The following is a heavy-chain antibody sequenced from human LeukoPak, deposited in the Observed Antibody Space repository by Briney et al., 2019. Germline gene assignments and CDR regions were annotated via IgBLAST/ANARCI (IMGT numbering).Heavy chain of an antibody. CDR3: VGTAARNYYYGMDV. CDR1: RGSISSDY. J-gene: IGHJ6*02. V-gene: IGHV4-4*07. D-gene: IGHD2-2*01. CDR2: IYTSVRT. Sequence: SETLSLTCTVSRGSISSDYWSWIRQTAGAGLEWIGRIYTSVRTNYTPSLKSRVTMSVDTSKNQFSLKLSSVTAADTAVYYCVGTAARNYYYGMDVWGQGTTVTVSS.